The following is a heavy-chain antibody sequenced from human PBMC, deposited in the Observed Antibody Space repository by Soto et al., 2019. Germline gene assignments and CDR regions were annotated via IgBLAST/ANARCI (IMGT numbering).Heavy chain of an antibody. D-gene: IGHD2-2*01. CDR1: GYTFTSYG. V-gene: IGHV1-18*04. CDR3: ARVPREIILVGMDV. J-gene: IGHJ6*02. Sequence: QVQLVQSGAEVKKPGASVKVSCKASGYTFTSYGISWVRQAPCQGLEWMGWISGKTAKTNYAQNLQGRVTITTDTSTSTAYMELRSLRSDDTAVYYCARVPREIILVGMDVWGQGTTVTVSS. CDR2: ISGKTAKT.